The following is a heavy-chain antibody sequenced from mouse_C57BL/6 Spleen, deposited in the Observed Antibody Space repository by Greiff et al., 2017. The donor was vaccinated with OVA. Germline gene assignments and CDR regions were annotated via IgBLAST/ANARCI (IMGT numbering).Heavy chain of an antibody. J-gene: IGHJ4*01. D-gene: IGHD1-1*01. CDR3: ARYHYYGSSYDAMDY. Sequence: QVQLQQPGTELVKPGASVKLSCKASGYTFTSYWMHWVKQRPGQGLEWIGNINPSNGGTNYNEKFKSNATLTVDKSSSTAYMQLSSLTSEDSAVYYCARYHYYGSSYDAMDYWGQGTSVTVSS. V-gene: IGHV1-53*01. CDR1: GYTFTSYW. CDR2: INPSNGGT.